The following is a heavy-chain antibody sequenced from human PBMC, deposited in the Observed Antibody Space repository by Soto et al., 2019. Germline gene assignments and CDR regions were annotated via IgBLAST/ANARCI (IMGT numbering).Heavy chain of an antibody. J-gene: IGHJ4*02. CDR1: GFTFNDFY. CDR3: AREDGTRRGY. Sequence: QVQLVESGGGLVKPGGSLRLSCAASGFTFNDFYFSCIRQAPGMGLEWISYISNSGTATSYSDSVKGRFTISRDSTKNSLYLQMTSRRAEDTAVYYCAREDGTRRGYWGQGTLVTVSS. CDR2: ISNSGTAT. D-gene: IGHD1-1*01. V-gene: IGHV3-11*01.